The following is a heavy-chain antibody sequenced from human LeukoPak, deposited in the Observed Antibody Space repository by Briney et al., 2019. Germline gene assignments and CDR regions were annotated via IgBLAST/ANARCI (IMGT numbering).Heavy chain of an antibody. CDR1: GFTFSDYA. Sequence: PGRSLRLSCAVSGFTFSDYAMSWVRQAPGKGLEWISAISGTGGSGDSTYYADSVTGRFTISRDNSKITLYQQMNSLRAEDTAVYYCAKDFYSVTYPRFDYWGQGTLVTVSS. CDR2: ISGTGGSGDST. CDR3: AKDFYSVTYPRFDY. D-gene: IGHD4-23*01. J-gene: IGHJ4*02. V-gene: IGHV3-23*01.